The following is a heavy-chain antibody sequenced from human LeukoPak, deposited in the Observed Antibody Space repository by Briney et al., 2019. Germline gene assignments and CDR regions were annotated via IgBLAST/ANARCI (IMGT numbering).Heavy chain of an antibody. CDR1: GFTFDDYA. Sequence: GRSLRLSCAASGFTFDDYAMHWVRQAPGKGLEWVSGISWNSGSIGYADSVKGRFTISRDSATNSVSLQMDSLRPEDTAVYYCARGRGTSVYFDFWGQGTLVTVSS. J-gene: IGHJ4*02. CDR3: ARGRGTSVYFDF. CDR2: ISWNSGSI. V-gene: IGHV3-9*01. D-gene: IGHD3-16*01.